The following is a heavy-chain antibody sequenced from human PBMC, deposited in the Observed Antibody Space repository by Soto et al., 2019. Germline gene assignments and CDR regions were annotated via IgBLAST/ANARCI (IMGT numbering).Heavy chain of an antibody. Sequence: PSETLSLTCSVSGGSISSSNYYWGWIRQPPGKGLEWIGSIYYSGSTYYNPSLKSRVTISVDTSKNQFSLKLSSVTAADTAVYYCAYSSGYYFLNAEYFQHWGQGTLVTVSS. D-gene: IGHD3-22*01. CDR3: AYSSGYYFLNAEYFQH. V-gene: IGHV4-39*01. CDR1: GGSISSSNYY. CDR2: IYYSGST. J-gene: IGHJ1*01.